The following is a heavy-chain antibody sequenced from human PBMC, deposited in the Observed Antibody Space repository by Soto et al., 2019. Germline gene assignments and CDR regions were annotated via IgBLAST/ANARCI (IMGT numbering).Heavy chain of an antibody. V-gene: IGHV5-51*01. CDR1: GYSFTNYW. Sequence: TGESLKISCEGSGYSFTNYWIGWVRQMPGKGLEWMGMIYPGDSNARYSPSFQGQVTISVDKSISTAYLQWSSLKASDTAMYYCARMEGGNYYYGMDVWGQGTTVTVSS. J-gene: IGHJ6*02. D-gene: IGHD3-16*01. CDR3: ARMEGGNYYYGMDV. CDR2: IYPGDSNA.